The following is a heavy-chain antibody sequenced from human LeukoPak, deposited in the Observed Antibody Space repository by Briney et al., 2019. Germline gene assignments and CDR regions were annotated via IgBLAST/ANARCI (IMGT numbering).Heavy chain of an antibody. V-gene: IGHV4-34*01. CDR1: GGSFSGYY. J-gene: IGHJ4*02. CDR3: ARAGIAARGGFEY. CDR2: INHSGST. D-gene: IGHD6-6*01. Sequence: SETLSLTCAVYGGSFSGYYWSWIRQPPGKGLEWIGEINHSGSTNYNPSLKSRVTISVDTSKNQSSLKLSSVTAADTAVYYCARAGIAARGGFEYWGQGTLVTVSS.